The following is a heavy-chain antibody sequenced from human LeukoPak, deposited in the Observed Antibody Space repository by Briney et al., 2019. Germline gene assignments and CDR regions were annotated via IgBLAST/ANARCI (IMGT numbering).Heavy chain of an antibody. D-gene: IGHD6-13*01. Sequence: GGSLRLSCAASGFTFRSYWMSWVRQAPGKGLEWVANIKQDGSEKYYVDSVKGRFTISRDNAKNSLYLQMNSLRAEDTAVYYCARVGTAEGTLEDYWGQGTLVTVSS. CDR2: IKQDGSEK. J-gene: IGHJ4*02. CDR1: GFTFRSYW. V-gene: IGHV3-7*01. CDR3: ARVGTAEGTLEDY.